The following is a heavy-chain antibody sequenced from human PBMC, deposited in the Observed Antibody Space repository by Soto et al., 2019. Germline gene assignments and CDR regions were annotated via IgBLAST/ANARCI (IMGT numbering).Heavy chain of an antibody. Sequence: PGWSLRLSCAASGFTFSSYGMHWVRQAPGKGLEWVAVIWYDGSNKYYADSVKGRFTISRDNSKNTLYLQMNSLRAEDTAVYYCARDQKFRFDRYYYYGMDVWGQGTTVTVSS. V-gene: IGHV3-33*08. CDR3: ARDQKFRFDRYYYYGMDV. CDR1: GFTFSSYG. CDR2: IWYDGSNK. J-gene: IGHJ6*02. D-gene: IGHD3-16*01.